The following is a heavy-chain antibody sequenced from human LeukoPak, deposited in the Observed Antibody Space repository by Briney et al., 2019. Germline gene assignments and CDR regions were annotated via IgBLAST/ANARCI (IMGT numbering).Heavy chain of an antibody. J-gene: IGHJ4*02. V-gene: IGHV4-34*01. CDR3: ARGLGGSYYFDH. CDR2: IIHSGGT. Sequence: SETLSLTCAVYGGSFSGYYWSWIRQPPGKGLDWIGGIIHSGGTNYNPSLKSRVTISVDTSKNQFSLNLNSINAADTAVYYCARGLGGSYYFDHWGQGTLVTVSS. CDR1: GGSFSGYY. D-gene: IGHD1-26*01.